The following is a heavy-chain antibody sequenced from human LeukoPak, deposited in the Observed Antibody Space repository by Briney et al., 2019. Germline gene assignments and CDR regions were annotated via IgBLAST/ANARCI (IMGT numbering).Heavy chain of an antibody. CDR2: ISGSGGST. J-gene: IGHJ3*02. V-gene: IGHV3-23*01. CDR3: ARASMVRGVWTPFDI. CDR1: GFTFSSYA. Sequence: PGGSLRLSCAASGFTFSSYAMSWVRQAPGKGLEWVSAISGSGGSTYYADSVKGRFTISRDNSKNTLYLQMNSLRAEDTAVYYCARASMVRGVWTPFDIWGQGTMVTVSS. D-gene: IGHD3-10*01.